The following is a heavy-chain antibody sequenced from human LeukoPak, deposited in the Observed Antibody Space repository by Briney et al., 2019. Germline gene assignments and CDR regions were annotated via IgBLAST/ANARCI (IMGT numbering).Heavy chain of an antibody. D-gene: IGHD6-19*01. J-gene: IGHJ4*02. CDR1: GYSISSGYY. CDR3: ARPVADNTLHSASDY. CDR2: IYHSGGT. V-gene: IGHV4-38-2*01. Sequence: SETLSLTCAVSGYSISSGYYWGWIRQPPGKGLEWIGSIYHSGGTYYNPSLKSRVTISVDTSKNQFSLGLSSVTAADTAVYYCARPVADNTLHSASDYWGQGTLVTVSS.